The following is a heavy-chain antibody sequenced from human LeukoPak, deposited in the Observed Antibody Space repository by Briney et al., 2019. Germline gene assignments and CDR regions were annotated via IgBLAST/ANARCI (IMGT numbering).Heavy chain of an antibody. Sequence: GGSLRLSCAASGFTFSSYAMNWVRQAPGKGLEWVSSISSSSSYIYYADSVKGRFTISRDNAKNSLYLQMNSLRAEDTAVYYCARDHIAAPSLGYDYWGQGTLVTVSS. D-gene: IGHD5-12*01. J-gene: IGHJ4*02. V-gene: IGHV3-21*01. CDR1: GFTFSSYA. CDR2: ISSSSSYI. CDR3: ARDHIAAPSLGYDY.